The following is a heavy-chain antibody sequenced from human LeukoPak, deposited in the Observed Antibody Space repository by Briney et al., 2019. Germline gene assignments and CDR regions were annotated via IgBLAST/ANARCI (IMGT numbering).Heavy chain of an antibody. V-gene: IGHV4-4*07. CDR3: ASHAIVVVPAAIGFDY. D-gene: IGHD2-2*02. J-gene: IGHJ4*02. CDR2: IYTSGST. CDR1: GGSISSYY. Sequence: SETLSLTCTVSGGSISSYYWSWIRQPAGKGLEWIGRIYTSGSTNYNPSLKSRVTMSVDTPKNQFSLKLSSVTAADTAVYYCASHAIVVVPAAIGFDYWGQGTLVTVSS.